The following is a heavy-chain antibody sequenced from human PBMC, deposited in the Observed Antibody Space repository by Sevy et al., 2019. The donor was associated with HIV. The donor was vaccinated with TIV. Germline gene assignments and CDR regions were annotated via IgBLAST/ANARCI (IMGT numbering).Heavy chain of an antibody. CDR1: GGTFSSYA. V-gene: IGHV1-69*13. CDR2: IIPIFGKA. D-gene: IGHD2-15*01. J-gene: IGHJ5*02. Sequence: ASVKVSCKASGGTFSSYAISWVRQAPGQGLEWMGGIIPIFGKANYAQKFQGRVTITAYESTSTAYMELSSLRSEDTAVYYCASRYCSGGSCYRLGFDPWGQGTLVTVSS. CDR3: ASRYCSGGSCYRLGFDP.